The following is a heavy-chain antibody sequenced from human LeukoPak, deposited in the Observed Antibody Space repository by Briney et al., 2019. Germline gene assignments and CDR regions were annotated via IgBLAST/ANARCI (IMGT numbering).Heavy chain of an antibody. V-gene: IGHV1-69*13. CDR1: GGTFSSYA. CDR2: IIPIFGTA. D-gene: IGHD4-17*01. J-gene: IGHJ6*03. Sequence: ASVKVSCKASGGTFSSYAISWVRQAPGQGLEWMGGIIPIFGTANYAQKFQGRVTITADESTSTAYMELSSLRSEDTAVYYCAYNLKRGTTGYYYYYMDVWGKGTTVTISS. CDR3: AYNLKRGTTGYYYYYMDV.